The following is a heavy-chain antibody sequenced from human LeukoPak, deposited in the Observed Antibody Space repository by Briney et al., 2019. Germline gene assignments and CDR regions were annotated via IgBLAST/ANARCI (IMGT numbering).Heavy chain of an antibody. Sequence: GGSLRLSCAASGFTFSSYWMSWVRQAPGKGLEWVANIKQDGSEKYYVDSVKGRFTISRDNAKNSLYLQMNSLRAEDTAVYYCARWRKTPTFPFDYWGQGTLVTVSS. J-gene: IGHJ4*02. CDR2: IKQDGSEK. CDR1: GFTFSSYW. V-gene: IGHV3-7*01. CDR3: ARWRKTPTFPFDY.